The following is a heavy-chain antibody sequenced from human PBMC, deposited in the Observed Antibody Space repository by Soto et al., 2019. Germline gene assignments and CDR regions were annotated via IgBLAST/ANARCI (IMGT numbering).Heavy chain of an antibody. D-gene: IGHD1-26*01. CDR2: INSDGSST. CDR3: AKDEVGAIYYYYYGMDV. Sequence: GGSLRLSXAASGFTFSSYWMHWVRQAPGKGLVWVSRINSDGSSTSYADSVRGRFTVSRDNAKNSLYLQMNSLRAEDTAVYYCAKDEVGAIYYYYYGMDVWGQGTTVTVSS. V-gene: IGHV3-74*01. CDR1: GFTFSSYW. J-gene: IGHJ6*02.